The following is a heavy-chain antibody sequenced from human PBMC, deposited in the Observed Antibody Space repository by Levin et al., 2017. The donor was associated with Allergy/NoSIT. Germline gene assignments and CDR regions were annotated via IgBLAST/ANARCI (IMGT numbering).Heavy chain of an antibody. CDR2: TRNKANSYTT. CDR1: GFTFSDHY. J-gene: IGHJ6*03. V-gene: IGHV3-72*01. Sequence: GGSLRLSCAASGFTFSDHYMDWVRQAPGKGLEWVGRTRNKANSYTTEYAASVKGRFTISRDDSKNSLYLQMNSLKTEDTAVYYCARELAGGYCSGGSCYNYYYMDVWGKGTTVTVSS. CDR3: ARELAGGYCSGGSCYNYYYMDV. D-gene: IGHD2-15*01.